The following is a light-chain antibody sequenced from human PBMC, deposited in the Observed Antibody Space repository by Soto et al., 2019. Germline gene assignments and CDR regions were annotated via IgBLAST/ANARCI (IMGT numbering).Light chain of an antibody. J-gene: IGKJ1*01. CDR3: QQYAASPWT. Sequence: EIVLTQSPGTLSLSPGERATLSCRASQSVSSSYLAWYHQKPGQAPRLLIYGASSRATGIPDRFSGSGSGIDFTLTISRLEPEDFAVYYCQQYAASPWTFGQGTKVEIK. V-gene: IGKV3-20*01. CDR2: GAS. CDR1: QSVSSSY.